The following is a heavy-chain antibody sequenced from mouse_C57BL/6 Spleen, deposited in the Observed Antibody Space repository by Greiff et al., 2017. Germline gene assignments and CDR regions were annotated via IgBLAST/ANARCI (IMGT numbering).Heavy chain of an antibody. CDR1: GYTFTSYW. Sequence: QVQLQQPGAELVKPGASVKLSCKASGYTFTSYWMQWVKQRPGQGLEWIGEIDPSDSYTNYNKKVKGKATVTVDTSSSTAYMQLSSLTSEDSAVFYCARRATGSHYGSFGYWGQGTTLTFSS. CDR3: ARRATGSHYGSFGY. V-gene: IGHV1-50*01. D-gene: IGHD1-2*01. CDR2: IDPSDSYT. J-gene: IGHJ2*01.